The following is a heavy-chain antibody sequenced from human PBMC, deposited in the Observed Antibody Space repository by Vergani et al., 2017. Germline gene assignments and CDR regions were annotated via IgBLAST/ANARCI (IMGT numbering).Heavy chain of an antibody. D-gene: IGHD2-2*02. J-gene: IGHJ2*01. Sequence: EVQLVESGGGLVQPGRSLRLSCAASGFTFDDYAMHWVRQAPGKGLEWVSGISWNSGSIGYADSVKGRFTISRDNAKNSLYLQMNSLRAEDTALYYCAKAGYCSSASCYTDWYFDLWGRGTLVTVSS. V-gene: IGHV3-9*01. CDR2: ISWNSGSI. CDR1: GFTFDDYA. CDR3: AKAGYCSSASCYTDWYFDL.